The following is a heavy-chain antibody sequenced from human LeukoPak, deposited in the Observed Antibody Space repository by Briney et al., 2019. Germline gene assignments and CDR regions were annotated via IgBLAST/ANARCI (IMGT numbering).Heavy chain of an antibody. V-gene: IGHV3-30-3*01. CDR1: GFTFSSYA. D-gene: IGHD6-6*01. Sequence: GGSLRLSCAASGFTFSSYAMHWVRQAPGKGLEWVAVISYDGSNKYYADSVKGRFTISRDNSKNTLYLQMNSLRAEDTAVYYCAKGLAARPNLFDYWGQGTLVTVSS. CDR3: AKGLAARPNLFDY. J-gene: IGHJ4*02. CDR2: ISYDGSNK.